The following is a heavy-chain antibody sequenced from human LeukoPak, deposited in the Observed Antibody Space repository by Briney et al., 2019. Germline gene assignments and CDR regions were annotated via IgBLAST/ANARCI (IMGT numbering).Heavy chain of an antibody. CDR2: IYYSGST. D-gene: IGHD1-26*01. CDR1: GGSISSGDYY. CDR3: ARVGVGASGDYYFDY. V-gene: IGHV4-30-4*01. J-gene: IGHJ4*02. Sequence: PSETLSLTCTVSGGSISSGDYYWSWIRQPPGKGLEWIGYIYYSGSTYYNPSLKSRVTISVDTSKNQFSLKLSSVTAADTAVYYCARVGVGASGDYYFDYWGQGTLVTVSS.